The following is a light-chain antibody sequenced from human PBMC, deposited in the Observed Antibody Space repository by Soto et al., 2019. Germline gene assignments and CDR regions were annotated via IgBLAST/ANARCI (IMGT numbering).Light chain of an antibody. CDR1: ELGDKY. Sequence: SYELNQPPSVSVSPGQTASITCSGDELGDKYACWYQQKPGQSPVLVIYQDSRRPSGTPARFSGSNSGSTATLTISGTQPMDEADYYCQAWDRSTVVFGGGTKVTVL. CDR2: QDS. J-gene: IGLJ2*01. CDR3: QAWDRSTVV. V-gene: IGLV3-1*01.